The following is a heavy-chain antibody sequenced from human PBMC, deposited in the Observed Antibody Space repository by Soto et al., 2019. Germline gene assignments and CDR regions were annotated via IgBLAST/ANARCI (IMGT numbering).Heavy chain of an antibody. D-gene: IGHD2-15*01. CDR3: AKDGQGYRTLTLNMDV. CDR2: INGGGSNT. Sequence: GGSLRLSCAASGFTFGTFAMSWVRQAPGKGLEWVSVINGGGSNTNYADSVQGRFIISRDNSKNTLYLEMNSLRAEDTAIYYCAKDGQGYRTLTLNMDVWGQGTTVTVSS. J-gene: IGHJ6*02. V-gene: IGHV3-23*01. CDR1: GFTFGTFA.